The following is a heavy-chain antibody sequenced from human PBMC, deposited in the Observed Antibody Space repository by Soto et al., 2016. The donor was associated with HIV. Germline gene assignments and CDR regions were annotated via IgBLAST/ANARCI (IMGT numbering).Heavy chain of an antibody. D-gene: IGHD3-16*01. V-gene: IGHV3-15*01. Sequence: EVQLVESGGGLVKPGGSLRLSCAASGFTFNNAWMSWVRQAPGKGLEWVGRIKSETDFGGTTDYTAPVKGRFTISRDDSKNTLYLQMNSLKTEDTAVYYCTTHLYPTWGQGTLVTVSS. CDR1: GFTFNNAW. J-gene: IGHJ5*02. CDR2: IKSETDFGGTT. CDR3: TTHLYPT.